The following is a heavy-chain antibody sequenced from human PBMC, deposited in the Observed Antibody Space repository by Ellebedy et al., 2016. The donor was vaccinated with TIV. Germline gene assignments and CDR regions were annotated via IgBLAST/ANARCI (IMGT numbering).Heavy chain of an antibody. CDR2: IYHSGST. CDR3: ARGTVTIVVVVAATRGDYYYGMDV. V-gene: IGHV4-59*12. J-gene: IGHJ6*02. CDR1: GGSISSYY. D-gene: IGHD2-15*01. Sequence: MPSETLSLTCTVSGGSISSYYWSRIRQPPGKGLEWIGEIYHSGSTNYNPSLKSRVTISVDTSKNQFSLKLSSVTAADTAVYYCARGTVTIVVVVAATRGDYYYGMDVWGQGTTVTVSS.